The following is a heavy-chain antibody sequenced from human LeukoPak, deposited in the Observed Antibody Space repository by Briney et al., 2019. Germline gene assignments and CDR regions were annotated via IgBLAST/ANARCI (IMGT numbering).Heavy chain of an antibody. Sequence: GGALRLSCAASGFTFSSYWMRWVRQAPGKGPEGVAFISHDGGNKKYGDSVKGRFTISRDNSKNTLYLQMGSLRTEDMAVFYCARVGDSDAFDIWGQGTMVTVSS. CDR2: ISHDGGNK. J-gene: IGHJ3*02. V-gene: IGHV3-30*14. CDR3: ARVGDSDAFDI. CDR1: GFTFSSYW.